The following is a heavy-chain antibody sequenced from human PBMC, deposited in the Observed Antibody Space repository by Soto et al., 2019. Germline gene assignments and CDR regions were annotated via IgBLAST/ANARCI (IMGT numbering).Heavy chain of an antibody. CDR3: AKTYYDFWSGYYPGR. D-gene: IGHD3-3*01. J-gene: IGHJ4*02. V-gene: IGHV3-53*01. CDR2: IYAGTIT. Sequence: GGSLRLSCAVSGITVSSYYMSWVRQAAGKGLEWVSVIYAGTITYYADSVKGRFTIYRDNSKNTLNLEMNSLRVEDTAVYYCAKTYYDFWSGYYPGRWGQGTLVTAPQ. CDR1: GITVSSYY.